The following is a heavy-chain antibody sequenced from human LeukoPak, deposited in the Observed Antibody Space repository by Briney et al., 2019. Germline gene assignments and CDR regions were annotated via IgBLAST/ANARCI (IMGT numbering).Heavy chain of an antibody. J-gene: IGHJ6*02. V-gene: IGHV3-72*01. CDR3: ARTYYDSWSGYYGLDV. CDR2: IRNKVNSYIT. Sequence: PGGSLRLSCAASGFIFSDHYMDWVRQAPGKGLEWVGRIRNKVNSYITDYAASVKGRFSISRDDSKDSLYLQMSSLTPEGTAVYYCARTYYDSWSGYYGLDVWGQGTTVAVSS. CDR1: GFIFSDHY. D-gene: IGHD3-3*01.